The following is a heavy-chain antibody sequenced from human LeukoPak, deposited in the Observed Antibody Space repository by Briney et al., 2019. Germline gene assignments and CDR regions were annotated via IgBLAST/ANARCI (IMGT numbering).Heavy chain of an antibody. CDR1: GYTFTTYG. D-gene: IGHD6-19*01. CDR3: ARGPAVAGLD. J-gene: IGHJ4*02. CDR2: INAGNGNT. V-gene: IGHV1-3*01. Sequence: ASVKVSCKASGYTFTTYGISWVRQAPGQGLEWMGWINAGNGNTKYSQKFQGRVTTTRDTSASTAYMELSSLRSEDTAVYYCARGPAVAGLDWGQGTLVTVSS.